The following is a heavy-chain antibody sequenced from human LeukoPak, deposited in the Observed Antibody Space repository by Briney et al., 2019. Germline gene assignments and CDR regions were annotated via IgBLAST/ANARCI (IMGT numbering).Heavy chain of an antibody. CDR1: GCTFSSHA. CDR3: ARDRAPHSSSWYGYFDY. J-gene: IGHJ4*02. D-gene: IGHD6-13*01. CDR2: IIPIFGTA. V-gene: IGHV1-69*05. Sequence: SVTVSCKSSGCTFSSHAISWVRQAPGQGLEWMGGIIPIFGTANYAQKFQGRVTITTDESTSTAYMELSSLRSEDTAVYYCARDRAPHSSSWYGYFDYWGQGTLVTVSS.